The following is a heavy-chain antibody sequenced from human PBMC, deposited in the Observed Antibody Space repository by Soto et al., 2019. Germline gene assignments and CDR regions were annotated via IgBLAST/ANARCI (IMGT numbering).Heavy chain of an antibody. V-gene: IGHV2-5*02. CDR3: AHRPWSRAAPGYSSSRKYNSFDP. J-gene: IGHJ5*02. CDR1: GFSLSTSGVG. CDR2: IYWDDDK. Sequence: SGPTLVNPTQTLTLTCAFSGFSLSTSGVGVGWIRQPPGKALEWLALIYWDDDKRYSPSLKSRLTITKDTSKNQVVLTMTNMDPVDTATSYCAHRPWSRAAPGYSSSRKYNSFDPWGQRSRVTFST. D-gene: IGHD6-13*01.